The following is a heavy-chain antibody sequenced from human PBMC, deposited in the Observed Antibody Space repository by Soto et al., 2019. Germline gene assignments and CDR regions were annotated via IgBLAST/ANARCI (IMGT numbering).Heavy chain of an antibody. V-gene: IGHV1-69*02. D-gene: IGHD3-10*02. CDR1: GGTFSSYT. CDR3: ARMLVEGWFDP. Sequence: QVQLVQSGAEVKKPGSSVKVSCKASGGTFSSYTISWVLQAPGQGLAWMGRIIPILGIANYAQKFQGRVTITADKSTSTACMERSSLRSEVTAVYYCARMLVEGWFDPWGQGTLVTVSS. CDR2: IIPILGIA. J-gene: IGHJ5*02.